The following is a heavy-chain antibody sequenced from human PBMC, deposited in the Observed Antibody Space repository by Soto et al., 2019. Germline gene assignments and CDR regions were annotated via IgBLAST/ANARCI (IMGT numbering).Heavy chain of an antibody. V-gene: IGHV3-30-3*01. CDR3: SGEELAARWIYYSFGMAV. CDR2: ISYDGSNK. D-gene: IGHD6-6*01. Sequence: QVQLVESGGGVVQPGRSLRLSCAASGFTFSSYAMHWVRQAPGKGLEWVAVISYDGSNKYYADSVKGRFTISRDNSKNTCFLQRKGLRPKDTAVDYGSGEELAARWIYYSFGMAVWGPGPTVTVSS. CDR1: GFTFSSYA. J-gene: IGHJ6*02.